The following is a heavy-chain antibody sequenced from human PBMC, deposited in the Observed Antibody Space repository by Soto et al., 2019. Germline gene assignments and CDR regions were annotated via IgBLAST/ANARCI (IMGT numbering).Heavy chain of an antibody. CDR2: IYYSGST. CDR3: ARVSGDYYGMDV. D-gene: IGHD7-27*01. V-gene: IGHV4-59*01. Sequence: PSETLSLTCTVSGGSISSYYWSWIRQPPGKGLEWIGYIYYSGSTNYNPSLKSRVTISVDTSKNQFSLKLSSVTAADTAVYYCARVSGDYYGMDVWGQGTTVTVSS. J-gene: IGHJ6*02. CDR1: GGSISSYY.